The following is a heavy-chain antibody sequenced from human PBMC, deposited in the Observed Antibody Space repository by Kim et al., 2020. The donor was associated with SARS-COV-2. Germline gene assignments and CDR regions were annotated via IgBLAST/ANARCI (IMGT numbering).Heavy chain of an antibody. D-gene: IGHD3-10*01. CDR2: IDPDSGDT. V-gene: IGHV1-2*02. CDR3: ATPFMVRGDDDY. CDR1: GYTFTAFY. Sequence: ASVKVSCKPSGYTFTAFYIHWVRQAPGQGLEWMGWIDPDSGDTAYDEKFQGRVTMTSDTSITTAYMELTSLRSDDSALYYCATPFMVRGDDDYWGQGTLVTVSS. J-gene: IGHJ4*02.